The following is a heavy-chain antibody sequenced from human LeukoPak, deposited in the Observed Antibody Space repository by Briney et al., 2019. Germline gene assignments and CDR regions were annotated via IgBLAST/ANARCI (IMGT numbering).Heavy chain of an antibody. Sequence: SETLSLTCTVSGGSISSYYWSWIRQPPGKGLEWIGYIYYSGSTNYNPSLKSRVTISVDTSKNQFSLKLSSVTAADTAVYYCARWLVEEVAAGSFDYWGQGTLVTVSS. V-gene: IGHV4-59*08. J-gene: IGHJ4*02. D-gene: IGHD2-15*01. CDR2: IYYSGST. CDR1: GGSISSYY. CDR3: ARWLVEEVAAGSFDY.